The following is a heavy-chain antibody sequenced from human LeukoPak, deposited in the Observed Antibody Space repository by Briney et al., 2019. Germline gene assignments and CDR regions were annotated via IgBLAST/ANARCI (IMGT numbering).Heavy chain of an antibody. J-gene: IGHJ6*02. Sequence: ASVTVSCKASGYTLSDYFLHWVRQAPGQGLEWMGWINPNSGGTNYAQKFQGRVTMTRDTSINTAYMDLSSLRSDDSAVYYCARDYYGLDLWGQGTTVTVS. CDR1: GYTLSDYF. CDR3: ARDYYGLDL. V-gene: IGHV1-2*02. CDR2: INPNSGGT.